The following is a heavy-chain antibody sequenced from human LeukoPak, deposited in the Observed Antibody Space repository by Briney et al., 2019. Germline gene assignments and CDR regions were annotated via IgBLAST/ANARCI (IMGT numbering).Heavy chain of an antibody. D-gene: IGHD3-16*01. J-gene: IGHJ6*03. CDR2: IFHSGIT. CDR1: NYPITSDYY. V-gene: IGHV4-38-2*01. Sequence: TSETLSLTCDVANYPITSDYYWVWMRQPPGQGLERIGQIFHSGITHYNPSLNSRVTVSVETSRSQFSVNLNSVTAADTAVYYCARAGFGTAYNRFYYYMDVWGKGTTVTVSS. CDR3: ARAGFGTAYNRFYYYMDV.